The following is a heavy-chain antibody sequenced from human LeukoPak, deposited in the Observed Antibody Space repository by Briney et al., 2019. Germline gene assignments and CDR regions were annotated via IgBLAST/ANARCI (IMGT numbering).Heavy chain of an antibody. CDR2: ISTGDTYI. D-gene: IGHD1-26*01. V-gene: IGHV3-21*01. CDR1: GFTFSSYS. J-gene: IGHJ6*03. Sequence: GGSLRLSCAASGFTFSSYSMNWVRQAPGKGLEWVSSISTGDTYIHYADSVKGRFTISRDSAKNSLHLQMNSLGPEDTAVYYCARDPYSGNYGNDYYYYMDVWGKGTTVTISS. CDR3: ARDPYSGNYGNDYYYYMDV.